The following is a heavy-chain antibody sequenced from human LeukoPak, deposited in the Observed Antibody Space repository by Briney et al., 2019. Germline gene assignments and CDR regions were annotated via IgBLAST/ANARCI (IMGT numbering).Heavy chain of an antibody. Sequence: GRSLRLSCATSGFTFTTYGFHWVRQAPGKGLEWVAVIWSHGLDKYYADSVEGRFTVSRDNSQNTVYQQMNSLRDDDTAVYYCAKVARQQLVLYYFDYWGQGTLVTVSS. CDR1: GFTFTTYG. CDR2: IWSHGLDK. V-gene: IGHV3-33*06. J-gene: IGHJ4*02. CDR3: AKVARQQLVLYYFDY. D-gene: IGHD6-13*01.